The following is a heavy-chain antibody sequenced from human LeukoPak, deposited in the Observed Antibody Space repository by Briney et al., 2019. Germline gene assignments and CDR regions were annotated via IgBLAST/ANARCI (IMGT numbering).Heavy chain of an antibody. D-gene: IGHD3-9*01. J-gene: IGHJ6*02. Sequence: ASVKVSCKASGYAFTGYNMHWVRQAPGQGLEWMGWINPNSGGTNYAQKFQGRVTVTRDMSISTAYMELSRLTSDDTAVYYCARWFTITSGDYDILTSSYHRGMDVWGQGTTVTVSS. V-gene: IGHV1-2*02. CDR3: ARWFTITSGDYDILTSSYHRGMDV. CDR2: INPNSGGT. CDR1: GYAFTGYN.